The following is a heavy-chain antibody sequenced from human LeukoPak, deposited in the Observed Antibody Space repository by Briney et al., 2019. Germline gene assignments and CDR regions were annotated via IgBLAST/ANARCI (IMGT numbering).Heavy chain of an antibody. V-gene: IGHV4-34*01. D-gene: IGHD6-13*01. CDR3: ARGSSSWYGRPFDY. Sequence: SETLSLTCAVYGGSFSGYYWSWIRQPPGKGLEWIGEINHSGSTNYSPSLKSRVTISVDTSKNQFSLKLSSVTAADTAVYYCARGSSSWYGRPFDYWGQGTLVTVSS. CDR2: INHSGST. J-gene: IGHJ4*02. CDR1: GGSFSGYY.